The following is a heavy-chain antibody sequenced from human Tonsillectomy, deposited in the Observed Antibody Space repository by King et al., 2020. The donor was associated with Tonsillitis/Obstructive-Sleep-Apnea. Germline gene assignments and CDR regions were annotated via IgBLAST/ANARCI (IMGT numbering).Heavy chain of an antibody. D-gene: IGHD3-10*01. Sequence: VQLQQWGAGLLKPSETLSLTCAVYGGSFSGYYWSWIRQPPGKGLEWIGEINHSGSTNYNPSLKSRVTISVDTSKNQFTLKLGSVTAADPDVYYCARARARVTMVRGPYNWFDPWGQGTLVTVSS. CDR2: INHSGST. CDR3: ARARARVTMVRGPYNWFDP. V-gene: IGHV4-34*01. J-gene: IGHJ5*02. CDR1: GGSFSGYY.